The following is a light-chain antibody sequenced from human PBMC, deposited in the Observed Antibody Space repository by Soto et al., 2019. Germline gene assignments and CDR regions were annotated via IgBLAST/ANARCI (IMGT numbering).Light chain of an antibody. CDR2: DAS. J-gene: IGKJ3*01. CDR1: QSVSSY. V-gene: IGKV3-11*01. CDR3: QQRSNWPPLFT. Sequence: EIVLTQSPATLSLSPGERATLSCRASQSVSSYLAWYQQKPGQAPRLLIYDASNRATGIPARFSGSESGTDLTLTISSLEPEDFAVYYCQQRSNWPPLFTFGPGTKVDIK.